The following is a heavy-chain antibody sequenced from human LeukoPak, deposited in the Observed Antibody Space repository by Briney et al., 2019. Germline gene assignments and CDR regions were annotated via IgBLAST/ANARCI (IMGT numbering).Heavy chain of an antibody. CDR3: ARDIVMVTYWFDP. D-gene: IGHD5-18*01. CDR1: RYTFSSYY. V-gene: IGHV1-46*01. Sequence: ASVKVSCKASRYTFSSYYIYWVRQAPGQGLEWMGVINPSTGGTIYAQKFQDRVTMTKDTSTSTVYMELSRLRSDDTAVYYCARDIVMVTYWFDPWGQGTLVTVSS. J-gene: IGHJ5*02. CDR2: INPSTGGT.